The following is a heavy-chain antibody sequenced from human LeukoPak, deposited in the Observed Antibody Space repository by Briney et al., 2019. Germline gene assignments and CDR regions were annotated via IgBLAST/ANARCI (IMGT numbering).Heavy chain of an antibody. CDR2: ISAYSGDT. V-gene: IGHV1-18*01. CDR1: GYTFTSYG. Sequence: ASVKVSCKASGYTFTSYGISWVRQAPGQGLEWMGWISAYSGDTNYAQKFQGRVTITADESTSTAYMELSSLRSEDTAVYYCAREIDPPLEGIAAPNWFDPWGQGTLVTVSS. CDR3: AREIDPPLEGIAAPNWFDP. D-gene: IGHD6-6*01. J-gene: IGHJ5*02.